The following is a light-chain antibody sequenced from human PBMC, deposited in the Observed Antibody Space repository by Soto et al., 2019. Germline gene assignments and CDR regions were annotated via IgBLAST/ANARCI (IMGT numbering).Light chain of an antibody. CDR1: QSVDSNY. Sequence: EHLSTQSPGTLALSPGERATLSCRASQSVDSNYLAWYQQKPGQAPRLLIYGASSRATGVPDTFSGSGSGTDFTLTISRLEPEDFARYYCQLYGRSPRTFRQWTKVDMK. J-gene: IGKJ1*01. V-gene: IGKV3-20*01. CDR3: QLYGRSPRT. CDR2: GAS.